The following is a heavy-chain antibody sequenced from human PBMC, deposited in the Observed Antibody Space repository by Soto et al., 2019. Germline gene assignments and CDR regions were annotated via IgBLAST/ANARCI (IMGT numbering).Heavy chain of an antibody. V-gene: IGHV4-34*01. D-gene: IGHD1-1*01. J-gene: IGHJ4*02. CDR1: GQSFSGHS. Sequence: QVQLQQWGAGLVKPSETLSLSCAVYGQSFSGHSWAWIRQPPGKGLEWIGAINESGSTYYNPSLKSRVTISTGTSKNQFSLKLSSVSAADTAAYFCARGSGIVALPGELEDVKYDYWSQGTLVNVSS. CDR3: ARGSGIVALPGELEDVKYDY. CDR2: INESGST.